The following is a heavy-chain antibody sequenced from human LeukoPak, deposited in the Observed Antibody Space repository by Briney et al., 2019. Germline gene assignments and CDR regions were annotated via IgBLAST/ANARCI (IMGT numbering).Heavy chain of an antibody. V-gene: IGHV3-23*01. CDR1: GLTLSSYA. J-gene: IGHJ6*03. Sequence: PGESLRLSCAASGLTLSSYAMNWVRQAPGKGLEGVSALSCCGGSTYYAESVKGRFTISRDNAKNTLYLQRNSLRAEDTAVYYCARTPGRWLRFQSNYYYMDVWGKGTTVTVSS. D-gene: IGHD5-24*01. CDR3: ARTPGRWLRFQSNYYYMDV. CDR2: LSCCGGST.